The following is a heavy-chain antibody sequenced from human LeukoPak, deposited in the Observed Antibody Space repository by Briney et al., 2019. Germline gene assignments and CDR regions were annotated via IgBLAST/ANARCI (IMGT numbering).Heavy chain of an antibody. CDR2: IYTTGST. CDR3: TRDTSTIWFDY. Sequence: SETLSLTCTVSGGSISSYYWSWIRQPAGKGLEWIGRIYTTGSTNYNPSLKSRVTMSVDTSKNQFSLKLSSVTAAGTAVYYCTRDTSTIWFDYWGQGTLVTVSS. D-gene: IGHD2-2*01. CDR1: GGSISSYY. J-gene: IGHJ4*02. V-gene: IGHV4-4*07.